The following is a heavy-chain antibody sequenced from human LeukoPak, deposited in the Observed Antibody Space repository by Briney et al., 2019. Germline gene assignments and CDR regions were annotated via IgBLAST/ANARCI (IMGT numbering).Heavy chain of an antibody. CDR1: GFTFNTYS. J-gene: IGHJ4*02. V-gene: IGHV3-21*01. Sequence: GGSLRLSCVASGFTFNTYSMNWVRQAPGKGLEWVSFISSGSSYIYYADSVKGRFTISRDNAKNSLYLQMNSLRAEDTAVYYCARERSDAFDYWGQGTLVTVSS. CDR2: ISSGSSYI. CDR3: ARERSDAFDY. D-gene: IGHD3-3*01.